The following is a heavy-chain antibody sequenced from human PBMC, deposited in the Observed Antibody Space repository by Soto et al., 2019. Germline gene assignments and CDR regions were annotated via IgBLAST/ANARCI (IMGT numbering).Heavy chain of an antibody. Sequence: SETLSLTCTVSGGSISSSSYYWGWIRQPPGKGLEWIGSIYYSGSTYYSPSLKSRVTISVDTPKNQFSLKLSSVAAADTAVYYCARQRINFGVVLMNAWFDPWGQGTLVTVSS. CDR2: IYYSGST. CDR1: GGSISSSSYY. V-gene: IGHV4-39*01. J-gene: IGHJ5*02. D-gene: IGHD3-3*01. CDR3: ARQRINFGVVLMNAWFDP.